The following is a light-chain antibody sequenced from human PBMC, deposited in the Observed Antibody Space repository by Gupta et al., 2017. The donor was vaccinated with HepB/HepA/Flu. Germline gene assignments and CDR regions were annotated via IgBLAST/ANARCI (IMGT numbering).Light chain of an antibody. V-gene: IGLV10-54*04. J-gene: IGLJ3*02. CDR1: NNNVGNQG. CDR3: SAWANRLSAGV. Sequence: QAGLTQPPSVSKGLRQTATLTCTGDNNNVGNQGAAWLQQHQGHPPKLLSFRNNNRPSGISERFSESRSGNTGSLTITGLQADDEADYYWSAWANRLSAGVFGGGTKLTVL. CDR2: RNN.